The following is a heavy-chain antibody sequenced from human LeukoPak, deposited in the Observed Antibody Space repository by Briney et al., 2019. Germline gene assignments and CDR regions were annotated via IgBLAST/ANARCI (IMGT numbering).Heavy chain of an antibody. V-gene: IGHV4-59*01. CDR2: IYYSGST. J-gene: IGHJ4*02. D-gene: IGHD4-11*01. CDR1: GGSISTYY. Sequence: SETLSLTCTVSGGSISTYYWSWVRQPPGKGLEWIGYIYYSGSTNYNPSLKSRVTISVDTSKNQFSLKLSSVTAADTAVYYCAKTHSHFPPYFDYWGQGTLVIVSS. CDR3: AKTHSHFPPYFDY.